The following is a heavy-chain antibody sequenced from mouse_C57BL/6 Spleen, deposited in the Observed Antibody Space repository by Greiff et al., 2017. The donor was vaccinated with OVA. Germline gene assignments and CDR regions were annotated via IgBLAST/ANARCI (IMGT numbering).Heavy chain of an antibody. CDR3: ARWYYGSSPYWYFDV. CDR2: INPSNGGN. Sequence: QVQLQQPGTELVKPGASVKLSCKASGYTFTSYWMHWVKQRPGQGLEWIGNINPSNGGNNYNEKFKSKAKLTVDKSSSTAYMQLSSLTSEDSAVYYWARWYYGSSPYWYFDVWGTGTTVTVSS. D-gene: IGHD1-1*01. V-gene: IGHV1-53*01. CDR1: GYTFTSYW. J-gene: IGHJ1*03.